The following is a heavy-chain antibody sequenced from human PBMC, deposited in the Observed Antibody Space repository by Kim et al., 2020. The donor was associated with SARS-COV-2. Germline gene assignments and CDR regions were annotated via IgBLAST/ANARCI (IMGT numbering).Heavy chain of an antibody. Sequence: SDTLSLTCAVSGGSISSNNWWSWVRQPPEKGLEWIGEIYHSGSTNYNPSLKSRVTISVDKSKNQFSLKLSSVTAADTAVYYCARLPGYSSSSYYYYGMDVWGQGTTVTVSS. V-gene: IGHV4-4*02. CDR1: GGSISSNNW. D-gene: IGHD6-13*01. J-gene: IGHJ6*02. CDR3: ARLPGYSSSSYYYYGMDV. CDR2: IYHSGST.